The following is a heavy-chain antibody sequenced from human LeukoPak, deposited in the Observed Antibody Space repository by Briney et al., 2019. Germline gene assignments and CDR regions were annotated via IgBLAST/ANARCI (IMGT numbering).Heavy chain of an antibody. Sequence: GGSLRLSCAASGFTFSANSMNWVRQAPGKGLEWVSSISGTSTYIYYADSVKGRFTISRDNAKNSLYLQMNSLTAEDTAVYYCAKGALVGYSVYDLDYWGQGTLVTVSS. CDR1: GFTFSANS. D-gene: IGHD5/OR15-5a*01. CDR2: ISGTSTYI. CDR3: AKGALVGYSVYDLDY. J-gene: IGHJ4*02. V-gene: IGHV3-21*01.